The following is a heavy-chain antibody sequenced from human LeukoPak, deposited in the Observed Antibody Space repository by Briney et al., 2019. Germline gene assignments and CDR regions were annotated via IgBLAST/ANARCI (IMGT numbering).Heavy chain of an antibody. CDR1: GGSLSNYY. CDR2: IHYSGSA. CDR3: ARGTHSSSPIPLDY. D-gene: IGHD6-6*01. Sequence: SETLSLTCTVSGGSLSNYYWSWIRQAPGKGLEWIGYIHYSGSANYNPSLNSRVTISVDTSKNQFSLKVNSVTAADTAVYYCARGTHSSSPIPLDYWGQGTLVTVSS. V-gene: IGHV4-59*13. J-gene: IGHJ4*02.